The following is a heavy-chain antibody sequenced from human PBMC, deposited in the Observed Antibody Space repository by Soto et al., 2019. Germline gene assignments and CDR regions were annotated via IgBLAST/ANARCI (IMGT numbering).Heavy chain of an antibody. CDR1: GGTFSSYA. Sequence: SVKVSCKASGGTFSSYAISWVRQAPGQGLEWMGGIIPIFGTAYYAQKFQGRVTITADKSTSTAYMELSSLRSEDTAVYYCARARLAAAGDYFDSWGQGTLVTVSS. J-gene: IGHJ4*02. D-gene: IGHD6-13*01. CDR3: ARARLAAAGDYFDS. CDR2: IIPIFGTA. V-gene: IGHV1-69*06.